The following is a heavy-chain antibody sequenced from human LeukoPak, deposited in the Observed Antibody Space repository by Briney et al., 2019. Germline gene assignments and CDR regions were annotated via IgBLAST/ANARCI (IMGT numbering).Heavy chain of an antibody. J-gene: IGHJ4*02. CDR3: AKDYYGSGNTFDY. CDR1: GFRFNRHG. D-gene: IGHD3-10*01. V-gene: IGHV3-23*01. Sequence: QPGGSLRLSCAGSGFRFNRHGMNWVRQAPGKGLEWVSGISPSGDITYYTDSVRGRFTISRDNSKNTLYLQMNSLRAEDTAVYYCAKDYYGSGNTFDYWGQGTLVTVSS. CDR2: ISPSGDIT.